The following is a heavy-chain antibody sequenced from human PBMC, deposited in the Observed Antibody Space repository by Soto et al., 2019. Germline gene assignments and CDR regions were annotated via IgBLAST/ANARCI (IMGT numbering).Heavy chain of an antibody. V-gene: IGHV4-30-4*01. J-gene: IGHJ6*02. CDR2: IYYTGTT. Sequence: QVHLQESGPGLVKPLQTLSLTCTVSGGSVTSVDYFWTWVRQSPGKGLECIGYIYYTGTTYYNPSLESRLTMSIDRSKNQFSLDLRSMTSADTAVYYCARNSGRGNFRYYGMDVWGQGTTVTVSS. D-gene: IGHD3-10*01. CDR1: GGSVTSVDYF. CDR3: ARNSGRGNFRYYGMDV.